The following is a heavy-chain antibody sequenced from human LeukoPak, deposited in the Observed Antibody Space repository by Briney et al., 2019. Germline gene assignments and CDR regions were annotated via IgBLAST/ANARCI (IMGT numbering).Heavy chain of an antibody. J-gene: IGHJ4*02. CDR1: GYSFTNYW. D-gene: IGHD2-2*01. CDR2: IYPGDSDT. V-gene: IGHV5-51*01. CDR3: ARYCDTTSCFRY. Sequence: GESLKISCTGAGYSFTNYWIAWVRQMPGKGLERVGIIYPGDSDTIYSPSFQGQVTISADKSISTAYLPWGSLNVSDAAIYYCARYCDTTSCFRYWGQGTLVTVSS.